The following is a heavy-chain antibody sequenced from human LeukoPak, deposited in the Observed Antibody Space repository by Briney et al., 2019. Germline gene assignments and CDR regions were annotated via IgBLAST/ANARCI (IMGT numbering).Heavy chain of an antibody. Sequence: ASVKVSCKGSGYTFTSYGFSWVRQPPGQGLEWMGCISGYYCNTHYAQRFQGRLTMITDTSTNTPYTEMMSLISDDTAMFYCAVWVGSSYNDYCGEGTLV. CDR2: ISGYYCNT. V-gene: IGHV1-18*01. D-gene: IGHD3-16*01. J-gene: IGHJ4*02. CDR1: GYTFTSYG. CDR3: AVWVGSSYNDY.